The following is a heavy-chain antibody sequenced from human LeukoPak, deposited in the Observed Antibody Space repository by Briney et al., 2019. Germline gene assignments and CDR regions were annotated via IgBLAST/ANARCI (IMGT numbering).Heavy chain of an antibody. J-gene: IGHJ4*02. V-gene: IGHV4-39*01. CDR3: ALDTIGARPNFDY. Sequence: PSETLSLTCTVSGGSISSSSYYWGWIRQPPGKGLEWIGGIYYSGSTYYNPSPKSRVTISVDTSKNQFSLNLGSVTAADTAVYYCALDTIGARPNFDYWGQGTLVTVSS. CDR1: GGSISSSSYY. CDR2: IYYSGST. D-gene: IGHD4/OR15-4a*01.